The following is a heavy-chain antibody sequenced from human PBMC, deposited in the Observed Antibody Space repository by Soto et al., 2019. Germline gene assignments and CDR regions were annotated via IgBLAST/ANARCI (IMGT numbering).Heavy chain of an antibody. D-gene: IGHD2-15*01. V-gene: IGHV3-33*01. CDR3: ARDNEYCSGGSCYHYYYGMDV. J-gene: IGHJ6*02. CDR1: GFTFSSYG. Sequence: PGGSLRLSCAASGFTFSSYGMHWVRQAPGKGLEWVAVIWYDGSNKYYADSVKGRFTISRDNSKNTLYLQMNSLRAEDTAVYYCARDNEYCSGGSCYHYYYGMDVWGQGTKVTVSS. CDR2: IWYDGSNK.